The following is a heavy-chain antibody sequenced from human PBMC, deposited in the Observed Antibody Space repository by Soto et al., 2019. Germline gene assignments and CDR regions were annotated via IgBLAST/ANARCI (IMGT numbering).Heavy chain of an antibody. CDR2: IYYSGST. CDR1: GGSISSYY. Sequence: QVQLQESGPGLVKPSETLSLTCTVSGGSISSYYWSWIRQPPGKGLEWIGYIYYSGSTNYNPSLKSRVTISVDTSKNQVSLKLSSVTAADTAVYYCAREESYSSSSAYFDYWGQGTLVTVSS. CDR3: AREESYSSSSAYFDY. V-gene: IGHV4-59*01. J-gene: IGHJ4*02. D-gene: IGHD6-6*01.